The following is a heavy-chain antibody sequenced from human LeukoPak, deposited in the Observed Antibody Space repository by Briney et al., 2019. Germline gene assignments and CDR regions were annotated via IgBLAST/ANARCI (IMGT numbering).Heavy chain of an antibody. CDR2: MNPNSGNT. Sequence: ASVKVSCKASGYTFTSYDINWVRQATGQGLEWMGWMNPNSGNTGYAQKFQGRVTMTRNTSISTAYMELSSLRSEDTAVYYCASRLAGLDAFDIWSQGTMVTVSS. J-gene: IGHJ3*02. CDR1: GYTFTSYD. CDR3: ASRLAGLDAFDI. D-gene: IGHD6-19*01. V-gene: IGHV1-8*01.